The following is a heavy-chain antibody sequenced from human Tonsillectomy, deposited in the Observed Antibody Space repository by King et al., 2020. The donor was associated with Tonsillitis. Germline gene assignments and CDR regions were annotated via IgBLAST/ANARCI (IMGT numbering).Heavy chain of an antibody. CDR2: ITDNGGST. D-gene: IGHD5-18*01. CDR1: GFTFSSHS. Sequence: VQLVESGGGLVQPGGSLRLSCAASGFTFSSHSMTWLRQAPGKGLVWVSAITDNGGSTSYADSVKGRFTISRDNSKNTLYLQMNSLRDEDTAVYYCAKTQGYFDLWGLGTLVTVS. V-gene: IGHV3-23*04. J-gene: IGHJ5*02. CDR3: AKTQGYFDL.